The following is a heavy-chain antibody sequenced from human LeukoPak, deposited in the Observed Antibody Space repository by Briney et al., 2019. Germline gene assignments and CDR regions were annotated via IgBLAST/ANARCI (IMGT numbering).Heavy chain of an antibody. CDR1: GGSVSSGSYY. CDR2: IYYSGST. Sequence: SESLSLTCTVSGGSVSSGSYYWSWIRQPPGKGLEWIGYIYYSGSTNYNPSLKNRVTISVDTSKNQLSLKLSSVTAADTAVYYCARERGGNDWFDPWGQGTLVTVSS. V-gene: IGHV4-61*01. CDR3: ARERGGNDWFDP. D-gene: IGHD4-23*01. J-gene: IGHJ5*02.